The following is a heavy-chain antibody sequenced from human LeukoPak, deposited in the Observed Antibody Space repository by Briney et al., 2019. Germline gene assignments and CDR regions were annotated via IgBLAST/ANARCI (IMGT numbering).Heavy chain of an antibody. CDR3: ARGRDFDWLYEGGYYFDY. J-gene: IGHJ4*02. V-gene: IGHV4-31*03. D-gene: IGHD3-9*01. CDR2: IYYSGST. CDR1: GGSISSGGYY. Sequence: SETLFLTCTVSGGSISSGGYYWSWIRQHPGKGLEWVGYIYYSGSTYYNPSLKSRVTISVDTSKNQFSLKLSSVTAADTAVYYCARGRDFDWLYEGGYYFDYWGQGTLVTVSS.